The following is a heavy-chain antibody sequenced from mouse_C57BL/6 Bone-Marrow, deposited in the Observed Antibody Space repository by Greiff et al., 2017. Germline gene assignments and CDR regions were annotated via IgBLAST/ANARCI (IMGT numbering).Heavy chain of an antibody. J-gene: IGHJ4*01. V-gene: IGHV2-5*01. D-gene: IGHD1-1*01. CDR2: VWRGGSK. CDR1: GFSLTSYG. CDR3: AKKGKKLLGGAMDY. Sequence: VPLQQSGPGLVQPSQSLSITCTVSGFSLTSYGVHWVRQSPGKGLELLGVVWRGGSKDYNAAFMSRLSITNDNSKSQVFFKMNRQQADDAAIYYGAKKGKKLLGGAMDYWGQGTSVTVSS.